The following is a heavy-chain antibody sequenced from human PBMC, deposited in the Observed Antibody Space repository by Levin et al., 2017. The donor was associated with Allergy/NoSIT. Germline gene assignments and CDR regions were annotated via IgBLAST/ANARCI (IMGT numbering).Heavy chain of an antibody. CDR1: GYTFTGYY. CDR2: INPNSGGT. Sequence: VASVKVSCKASGYTFTGYYMHWVRQAPGQGLEWMGRINPNSGGTNYAQKFQGRVTMTRDTSISTAYMELSRLRSDDTAVYYCAFLPNSGYDFGPVADYWGQGTLVTVSS. D-gene: IGHD5-12*01. V-gene: IGHV1-2*06. CDR3: AFLPNSGYDFGPVADY. J-gene: IGHJ4*02.